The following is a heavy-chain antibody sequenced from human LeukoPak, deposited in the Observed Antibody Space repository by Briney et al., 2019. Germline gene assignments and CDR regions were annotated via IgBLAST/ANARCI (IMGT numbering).Heavy chain of an antibody. V-gene: IGHV4-4*07. CDR3: ARESGRLLEWLLVGGDAFDM. Sequence: KPSETLSLTCTVSGGSISSYYWSWIRQPAGEGLEWIGRIYTSGSTNYNPSLKSRVTMSVDTSKNQFSLKLSSVTAADTAVYYCARESGRLLEWLLVGGDAFDMWGQGTMVTVSS. J-gene: IGHJ3*02. CDR1: GGSISSYY. D-gene: IGHD3-3*01. CDR2: IYTSGST.